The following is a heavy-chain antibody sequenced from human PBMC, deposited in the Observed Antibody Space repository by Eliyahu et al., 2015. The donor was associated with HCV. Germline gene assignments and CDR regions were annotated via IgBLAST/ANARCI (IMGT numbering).Heavy chain of an antibody. CDR2: MNPNSANT. D-gene: IGHD1-1*01. V-gene: IGHV1-8*01. J-gene: IGHJ5*02. CDR1: GYTFTNYD. Sequence: QVQLVQSGAEVKKPGASVKVSCEAXGYTFTNYDIHWVRQATGXGPEWMGWMNPNSANTGYAQKFQGRVTMTRNTSISTAYMELSSLRVDDTAVYYCARGRPDNWYRAWGQGTLVTVSS. CDR3: ARGRPDNWYRA.